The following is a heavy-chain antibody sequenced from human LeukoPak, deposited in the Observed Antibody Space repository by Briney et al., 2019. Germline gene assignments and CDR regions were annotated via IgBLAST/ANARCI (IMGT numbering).Heavy chain of an antibody. CDR3: AGGFYDYVWGSYRPQGAFDI. V-gene: IGHV4-59*01. D-gene: IGHD3-16*02. CDR1: GGSNSSYY. J-gene: IGHJ3*02. Sequence: PSETLSLTYTVSGGSNSSYYWSWIRQPPGKGLEWIGYIYYSGSTNYNPSLKSRVTISVDTSKNQFSLKLSSVTAADTAVYYCAGGFYDYVWGSYRPQGAFDIWGQGTMVTVSS. CDR2: IYYSGST.